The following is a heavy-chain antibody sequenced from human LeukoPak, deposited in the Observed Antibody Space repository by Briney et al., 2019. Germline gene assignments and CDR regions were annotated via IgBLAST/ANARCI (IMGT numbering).Heavy chain of an antibody. J-gene: IGHJ4*02. CDR1: GGTFSSYA. CDR3: ARVLGYSGYDSVFDY. D-gene: IGHD5-12*01. V-gene: IGHV1-69*06. CDR2: IIPIFGTA. Sequence: SVKVSCKASGGTFSSYAISWVRQAPGQGLEWMGGIIPIFGTANYAQKFQGRVTITADKSTSTAYMELSSLRSEDTAVYYCARVLGYSGYDSVFDYWGQGTLVTVSS.